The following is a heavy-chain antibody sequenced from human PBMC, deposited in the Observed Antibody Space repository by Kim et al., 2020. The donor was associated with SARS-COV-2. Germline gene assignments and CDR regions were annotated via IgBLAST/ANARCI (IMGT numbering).Heavy chain of an antibody. CDR2: IKSKTDGGTT. Sequence: GGSLRPSCAASGFTFSNAWMSWVRQAPGKGLEWVGRIKSKTDGGTTDYAAPVKGRFTISRDDSKNTLYLQMNSLKTEDTAVYYCTTMMSRPRWYFDLWGRGTLVTVSS. D-gene: IGHD3-16*01. CDR3: TTMMSRPRWYFDL. J-gene: IGHJ2*01. CDR1: GFTFSNAW. V-gene: IGHV3-15*01.